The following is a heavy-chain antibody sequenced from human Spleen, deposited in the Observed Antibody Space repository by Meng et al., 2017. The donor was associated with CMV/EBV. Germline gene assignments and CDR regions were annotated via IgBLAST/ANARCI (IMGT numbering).Heavy chain of an antibody. J-gene: IGHJ1*01. CDR3: ARPQQH. CDR2: ISYSGTT. V-gene: IGHV4-39*01. Sequence: LSLTCSVSGGSISSSSYYWGWIRQPPGKGLEWVGAISYSGTTFYNPSLRSRVSISVDTSKNQFSLKLSSVTAADTAVYYCARPQQHWGQGTLVTVSS. CDR1: GGSISSSSYY.